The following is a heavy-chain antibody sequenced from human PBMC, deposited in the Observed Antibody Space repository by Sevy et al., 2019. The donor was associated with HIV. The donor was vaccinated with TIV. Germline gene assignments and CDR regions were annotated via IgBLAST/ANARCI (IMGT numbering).Heavy chain of an antibody. J-gene: IGHJ4*02. CDR3: ATHAGIAAAGRVFDY. D-gene: IGHD6-13*01. CDR2: TRNKADSYTR. V-gene: IGHV3-72*01. CDR1: GFSISDHY. Sequence: GGSLRLSCAASGFSISDHYMEWVRQAPGKGLEWVGRTRNKADSYTREYAASVKGRFNISRADSKNSLYLQMNSLKAEDTAVYYCATHAGIAAAGRVFDYWGQGTLVTVSS.